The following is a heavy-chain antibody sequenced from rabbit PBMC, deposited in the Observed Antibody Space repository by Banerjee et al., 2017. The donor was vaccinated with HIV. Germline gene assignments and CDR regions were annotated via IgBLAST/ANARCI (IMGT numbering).Heavy chain of an antibody. CDR3: VRVEVVWWLQYYFNL. J-gene: IGHJ4*01. Sequence: QEQLVESGGGLVQPGGSLKLSCKASGFDFSSYGVSWVRQAPGKGLEWIGYIDPVFGSTYYASWVNGRFTISSHNAQNTLYLQLNSLTAADTATYFCVRVEVVWWLQYYFNLWGQGTLVTVS. CDR1: GFDFSSYG. CDR2: IDPVFGST. D-gene: IGHD2-1*01. V-gene: IGHV1S47*01.